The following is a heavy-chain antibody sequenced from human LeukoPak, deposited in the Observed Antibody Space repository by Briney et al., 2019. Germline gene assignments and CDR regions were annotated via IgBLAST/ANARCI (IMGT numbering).Heavy chain of an antibody. V-gene: IGHV1-18*01. CDR2: ISAYNGNT. J-gene: IGHJ4*02. Sequence: ASVKVSCKASGYTFTSYSINWVRQAPGQGLKWMGWISAYNGNTKYAQKLQGRVTMTTDTSTSTAYMELRSLRSDDTAVYYCARGLGGSGSYFLTFDYWGQGTLVTVSS. CDR3: ARGLGGSGSYFLTFDY. D-gene: IGHD1-26*01. CDR1: GYTFTSYS.